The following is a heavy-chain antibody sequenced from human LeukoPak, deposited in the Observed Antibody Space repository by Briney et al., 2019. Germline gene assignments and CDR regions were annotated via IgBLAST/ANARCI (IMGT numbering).Heavy chain of an antibody. D-gene: IGHD7-27*01. CDR3: ARDRPNWGIDH. CDR1: GFTFNSRP. Sequence: PGGSLRLSCAASGFTFNSRPMYWVRQAPGKGLEWVSYINGDSSAIYHADSVKGRFTMSRDNAKNSVFLQMNSLRDEDTAVYYCARDRPNWGIDHWGQGTLVTVSS. J-gene: IGHJ4*02. CDR2: INGDSSAI. V-gene: IGHV3-48*02.